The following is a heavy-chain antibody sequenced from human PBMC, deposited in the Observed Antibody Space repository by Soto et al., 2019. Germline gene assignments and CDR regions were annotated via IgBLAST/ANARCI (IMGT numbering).Heavy chain of an antibody. CDR2: IIPIFGTA. V-gene: IGHV1-69*01. D-gene: IGHD4-17*01. CDR3: ARRPRTYYTVTDRGYGMDV. Sequence: QVQLVQSGAEVKKPGSSVKVSCKASGGTFSSYAISWVRQAPGQGLEWMGGIIPIFGTANYAQKFQGRVTITADESRSTAYMELSSLRSEDTAVYYCARRPRTYYTVTDRGYGMDVWGQGTTVTVSS. J-gene: IGHJ6*02. CDR1: GGTFSSYA.